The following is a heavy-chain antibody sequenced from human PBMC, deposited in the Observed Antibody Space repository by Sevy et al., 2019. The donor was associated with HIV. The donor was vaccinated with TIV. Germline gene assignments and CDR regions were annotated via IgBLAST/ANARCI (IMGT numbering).Heavy chain of an antibody. CDR1: GFNFNIYS. J-gene: IGHJ4*02. Sequence: VGSLRLSCVASGFNFNIYSMSWVRQAPGKRLEWVSTLSFGCGRINHADSVQGRFTMSRDDSKKTVYLEMNSLRPEDTAVYYCAREGCTKPHDYWGQGTLVTVSS. CDR3: AREGCTKPHDY. CDR2: LSFGCGRI. V-gene: IGHV3-23*01. D-gene: IGHD2-8*01.